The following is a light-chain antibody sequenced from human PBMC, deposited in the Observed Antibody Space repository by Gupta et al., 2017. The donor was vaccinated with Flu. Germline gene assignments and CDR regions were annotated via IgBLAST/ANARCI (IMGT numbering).Light chain of an antibody. J-gene: IGLJ2*01. CDR2: GQN. V-gene: IGLV3-19*01. Sequence: SSALTQDPAVSVALGQTVRITCQGDSLRTYYASWYQQKPRQAPVLVMYGQNNRPSGIPDRFSGSDSGSTAYSTITGAQAEDEAVYYCKSRESSADHVIFGGGTKLTVL. CDR3: KSRESSADHVI. CDR1: SLRTYY.